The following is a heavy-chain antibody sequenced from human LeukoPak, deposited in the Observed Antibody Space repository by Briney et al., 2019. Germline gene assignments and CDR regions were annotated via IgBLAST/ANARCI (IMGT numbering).Heavy chain of an antibody. V-gene: IGHV4-59*01. CDR3: ARGGQYYYYGMDV. CDR1: GGSISSYY. Sequence: SETLSLTCTVSGGSISSYYWSWIRQPPGKGLEWIGYIYYSGNTNYNPSLKSRVTISVDTSKNQFSLKLASVTAADTAVYYCARGGQYYYYGMDVWGQRTTVTVSS. D-gene: IGHD2-15*01. CDR2: IYYSGNT. J-gene: IGHJ6*02.